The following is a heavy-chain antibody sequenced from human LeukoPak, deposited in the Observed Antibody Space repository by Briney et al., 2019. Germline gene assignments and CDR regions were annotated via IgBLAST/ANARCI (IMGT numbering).Heavy chain of an antibody. J-gene: IGHJ4*02. D-gene: IGHD1-26*01. CDR2: IYYSGST. V-gene: IGHV4-39*07. Sequence: SETLSLTCTVSGGSISSSSYYWGWIRQPPGKGLEWIGSIYYSGSTYYNPSLKSRVTISVDTSKNQFSLKLSSVTAADTAVYYCARDRRSYYFDYWGQGTLVTVSS. CDR3: ARDRRSYYFDY. CDR1: GGSISSSSYY.